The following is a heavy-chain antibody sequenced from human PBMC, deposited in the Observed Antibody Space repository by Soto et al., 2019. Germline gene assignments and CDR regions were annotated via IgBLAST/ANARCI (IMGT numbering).Heavy chain of an antibody. CDR1: GFTFSTFG. CDR2: ISSSSTTI. D-gene: IGHD2-15*01. J-gene: IGHJ5*02. V-gene: IGHV3-48*02. Sequence: RRLSCAASGFTFSTFGMNWVRQAPGKGLEWISYISSSSTTIFYGGSVEGRFTVSTDNAENSLYLQMNSLRDVDTAVYYCARDKGWAVIVLNWFDPWGHGTLVTVSS. CDR3: ARDKGWAVIVLNWFDP.